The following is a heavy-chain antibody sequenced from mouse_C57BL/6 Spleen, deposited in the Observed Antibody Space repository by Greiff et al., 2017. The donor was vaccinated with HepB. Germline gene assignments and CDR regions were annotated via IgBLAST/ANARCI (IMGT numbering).Heavy chain of an antibody. CDR2: ISYDGSN. Sequence: EVHLVESGPGLVKPSQSLSLTCSVTGYSITSGYYWNWIRQFPGNKLEWMGYISYDGSNNYNPSLKNRISITRDTSKNQFFLKLNSVTTEDTATYYCASLSNYYAMDYWGQGTSVTVSS. CDR1: GYSITSGYY. V-gene: IGHV3-6*01. D-gene: IGHD2-5*01. CDR3: ASLSNYYAMDY. J-gene: IGHJ4*01.